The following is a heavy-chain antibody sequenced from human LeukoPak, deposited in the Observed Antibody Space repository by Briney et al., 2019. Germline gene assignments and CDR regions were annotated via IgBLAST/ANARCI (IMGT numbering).Heavy chain of an antibody. CDR1: GGTFSSYA. Sequence: GSSVKVSCKASGGTFSSYAISWGRQAPGQGLGWMGGIIPIFGTANYAQKFQGRVTITADESTSTAYMELSSLRSEDTAVYYCASEYCSGGSCYYFDYWGQGTLVTVSS. J-gene: IGHJ4*02. CDR3: ASEYCSGGSCYYFDY. D-gene: IGHD2-15*01. V-gene: IGHV1-69*01. CDR2: IIPIFGTA.